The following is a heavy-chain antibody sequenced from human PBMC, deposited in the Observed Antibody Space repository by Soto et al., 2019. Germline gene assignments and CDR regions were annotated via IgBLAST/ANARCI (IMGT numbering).Heavy chain of an antibody. D-gene: IGHD3-22*01. V-gene: IGHV3-23*01. J-gene: IGHJ4*02. CDR2: ISGSGGST. CDR1: GFTFSSYA. CDR3: AKVPSIVVVTTVFDY. Sequence: EVQLLESGGGLVQPGGSLRLSCAASGFTFSSYAMSWVRQAPGKGLEWVSAISGSGGSTYYADSVKGRFTIPRDNSKNTLYLQMNSLRAEDTAVYYCAKVPSIVVVTTVFDYWGQGTLVTVSS.